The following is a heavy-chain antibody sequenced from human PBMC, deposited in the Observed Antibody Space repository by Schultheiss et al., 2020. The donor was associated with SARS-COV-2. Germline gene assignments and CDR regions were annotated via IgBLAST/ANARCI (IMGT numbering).Heavy chain of an antibody. CDR1: GFTFSDYY. V-gene: IGHV3-11*04. Sequence: GGSLRLSCAASGFTFSDYYMSWIRQAPGKGLEWVSYISSSGSTIYYADSVKGRFTISRDNSKNTVFLQMNSLRADDTAVYYCARDFVVVVAARSGYYYGMDVWGQGTTVTVSS. J-gene: IGHJ6*02. D-gene: IGHD2-15*01. CDR3: ARDFVVVVAARSGYYYGMDV. CDR2: ISSSGSTI.